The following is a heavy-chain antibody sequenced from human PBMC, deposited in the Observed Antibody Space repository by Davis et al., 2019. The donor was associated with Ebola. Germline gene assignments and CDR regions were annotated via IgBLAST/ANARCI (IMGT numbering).Heavy chain of an antibody. CDR2: ISSSSSYI. Sequence: PGGSLRLSCAASGFTVSSNYMSWVRQAPGKGLEWVSSISSSSSYIYYADSVKGRFTISRDNAKNSLYLQMNSLRAEDTAVYYCARDAPYSSGWYGSLDYWGQGTLVTVSS. V-gene: IGHV3-21*01. J-gene: IGHJ4*02. CDR1: GFTVSSNY. CDR3: ARDAPYSSGWYGSLDY. D-gene: IGHD6-19*01.